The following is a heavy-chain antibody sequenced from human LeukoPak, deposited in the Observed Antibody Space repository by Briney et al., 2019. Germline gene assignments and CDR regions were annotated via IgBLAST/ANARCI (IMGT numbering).Heavy chain of an antibody. CDR3: ARRRDGSDDI. CDR1: GGSISSYY. CDR2: IYYSGST. Sequence: SETLSLTCTVSGGSISSYYWSWIRQPPGKGLEWIGYIYYSGSTNYNPSLKSRVTISVDTSKNQFSLKLRSMTGPGTAVHYCARRRDGSDDIWGAKRTLTASS. V-gene: IGHV4-59*08. D-gene: IGHD5-24*01. J-gene: IGHJ3*02.